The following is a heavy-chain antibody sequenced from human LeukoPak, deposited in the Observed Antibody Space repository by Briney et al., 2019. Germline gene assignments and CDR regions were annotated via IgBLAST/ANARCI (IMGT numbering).Heavy chain of an antibody. CDR2: ISGSGGST. D-gene: IGHD6-19*01. Sequence: GGSLRLSCAASGFTFSSYAMSWVRQALGKGLEWVSAISGSGGSTYYADSVKGRFTISRDNSKNTLYLQMNSLRAEDTAVYYCAKIPIAVAGRGSDYWGQGALVTVSS. CDR3: AKIPIAVAGRGSDY. CDR1: GFTFSSYA. J-gene: IGHJ4*02. V-gene: IGHV3-23*01.